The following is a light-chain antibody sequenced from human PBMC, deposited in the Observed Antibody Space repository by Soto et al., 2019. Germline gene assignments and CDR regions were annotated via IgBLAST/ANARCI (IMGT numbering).Light chain of an antibody. Sequence: EIVMTQSPATLSVSPGERATLSCRASQRVSSNLAWYQQKPGQAPRLLIYGASTRATGIPARFSGSGSGPEFTLTISSLQSEDFADYSCQQYNNWPPLTFGGGTKVEIK. CDR2: GAS. CDR3: QQYNNWPPLT. J-gene: IGKJ4*01. V-gene: IGKV3-15*01. CDR1: QRVSSN.